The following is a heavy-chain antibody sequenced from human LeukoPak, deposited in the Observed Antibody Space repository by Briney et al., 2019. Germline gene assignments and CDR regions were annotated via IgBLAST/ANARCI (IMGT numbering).Heavy chain of an antibody. CDR3: AADGDYVLSFDY. J-gene: IGHJ4*02. V-gene: IGHV1-69*05. Sequence: SVKVSCKASGGTFSSYAISWVRQAPGQGLEWMGGIIPIFGTANYAQKFQGRVTITTDESTSTAYMELSSLRSEDTAVYYCAADGDYVLSFDYWGQGTLVTVSS. D-gene: IGHD4-17*01. CDR1: GGTFSSYA. CDR2: IIPIFGTA.